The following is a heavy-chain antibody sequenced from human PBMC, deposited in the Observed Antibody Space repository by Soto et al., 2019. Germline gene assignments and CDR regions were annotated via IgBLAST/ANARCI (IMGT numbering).Heavy chain of an antibody. CDR1: GASISSGGYY. J-gene: IGHJ6*02. CDR2: IYYSGTT. CDR3: ARDWRYNWDSGAYYNDAMDV. D-gene: IGHD1-1*01. Sequence: PSETLSLTCTVSGASISSGGYYSWIRQHPGKDLEWIGYIYYSGTTYYNPSLKSRVSITIDTSNNQFSLKLSSVTAADTAVYYCARDWRYNWDSGAYYNDAMDVWGQGTTVTVSS. V-gene: IGHV4-31*03.